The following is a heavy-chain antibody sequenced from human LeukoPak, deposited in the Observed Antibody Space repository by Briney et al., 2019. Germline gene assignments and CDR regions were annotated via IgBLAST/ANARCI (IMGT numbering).Heavy chain of an antibody. Sequence: PSETLSLTCTVSGGSISSGSYYWSWIRQPAGKGLEWIGRIYTSGSTNYNPSLKSRVTISVDTSKNQFSLKLSSVTAADTAVYYCARVYSNYENFQHWGQGTLVTVSS. CDR3: ARVYSNYENFQH. CDR2: IYTSGST. D-gene: IGHD4-11*01. CDR1: GGSISSGSYY. V-gene: IGHV4-61*02. J-gene: IGHJ1*01.